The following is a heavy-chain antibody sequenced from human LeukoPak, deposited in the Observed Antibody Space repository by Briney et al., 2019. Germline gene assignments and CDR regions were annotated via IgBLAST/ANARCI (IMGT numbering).Heavy chain of an antibody. CDR3: AELGITMIGGV. V-gene: IGHV3-48*01. D-gene: IGHD3-10*02. J-gene: IGHJ6*04. Sequence: PGGSLRLSCAASGFTFSSYSVNWVRQAPGKGLEWVSYISSSSSTIYYADSVKGRFTVSRDNAKNSLYLQMSSLRAEDTAVYYCAELGITMIGGVWGKGTTVTISS. CDR2: ISSSSSTI. CDR1: GFTFSSYS.